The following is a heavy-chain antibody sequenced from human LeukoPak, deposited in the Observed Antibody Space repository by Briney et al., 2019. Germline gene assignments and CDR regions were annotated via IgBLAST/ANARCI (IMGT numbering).Heavy chain of an antibody. V-gene: IGHV5-51*01. J-gene: IGHJ6*03. Sequence: GESLEISWRGSGYSFTSYWIGWVRQMPGKGLEWMRIIYPGDSDTRYSPFCQGQVTIPDDKSISPAYLQWSGLKASDTAMYYCASASSQYYDILTGQPVVWGKGTKVTVS. CDR3: ASASSQYYDILTGQPVV. CDR2: IYPGDSDT. D-gene: IGHD3-9*01. CDR1: GYSFTSYW.